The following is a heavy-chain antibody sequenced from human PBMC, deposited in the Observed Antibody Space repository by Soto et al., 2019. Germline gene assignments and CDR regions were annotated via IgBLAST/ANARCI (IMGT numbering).Heavy chain of an antibody. CDR3: AKGGEGLRSLNDNAFDI. J-gene: IGHJ3*02. CDR2: ISYDGSNK. Sequence: PGGSLRLSCAASGFTSSSYGIHWVRQAPGKGLEWVAVISYDGSNKYYADSVKGRFTISRDNSKNTLYLQMNSLRAEDTAVYYCAKGGEGLRSLNDNAFDIWGQGTMVTVSS. V-gene: IGHV3-30*18. CDR1: GFTSSSYG. D-gene: IGHD4-17*01.